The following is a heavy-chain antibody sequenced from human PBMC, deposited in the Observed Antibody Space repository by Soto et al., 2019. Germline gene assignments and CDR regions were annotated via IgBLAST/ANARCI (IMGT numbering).Heavy chain of an antibody. D-gene: IGHD2-15*01. CDR3: ARGDKTAEYCQH. J-gene: IGHJ1*01. Sequence: ASVKVSCKASGYTFTGYYMHWVRQAPGQGLEWMGWINPNSGGTNYAQKFQGWVTMTRDTSISTAYMELSRLRSDDTAMYYCARGDKTAEYCQHCGQGTLVPVSS. CDR2: INPNSGGT. CDR1: GYTFTGYY. V-gene: IGHV1-2*04.